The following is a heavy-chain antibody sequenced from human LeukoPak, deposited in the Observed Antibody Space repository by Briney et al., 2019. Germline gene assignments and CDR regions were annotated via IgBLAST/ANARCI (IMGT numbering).Heavy chain of an antibody. D-gene: IGHD2-2*01. V-gene: IGHV4-59*01. CDR2: VYYTGSS. CDR1: VDPIRNYY. Sequence: SETLSLTCVVPVDPIRNYYWNWIRQSPGKGLEWIGYVYYTGSSNYHPSLRGRVNMSVAVSRSQVSLTLRSVSDADTAVYYCAGSSKWYFFEFWGQGTRVTVSS. J-gene: IGHJ4*02. CDR3: AGSSKWYFFEF.